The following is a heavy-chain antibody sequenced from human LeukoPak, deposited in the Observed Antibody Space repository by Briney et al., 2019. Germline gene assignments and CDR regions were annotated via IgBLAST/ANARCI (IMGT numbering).Heavy chain of an antibody. J-gene: IGHJ6*03. CDR1: GGSISSYY. V-gene: IGHV4-59*01. Sequence: PSETLSLTCTVSGGSISSYYWSWIRQPPGKGLEWIGYIYYSGSTNYNPSLKSRVTISVDTSKNQFSLKLSSVTAADTAVYYCARVANSGYGFYYYYYMDVWGKGTTVTISS. D-gene: IGHD5-12*01. CDR3: ARVANSGYGFYYYYYMDV. CDR2: IYYSGST.